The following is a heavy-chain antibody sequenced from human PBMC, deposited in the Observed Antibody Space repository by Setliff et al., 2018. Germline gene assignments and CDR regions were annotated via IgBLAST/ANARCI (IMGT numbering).Heavy chain of an antibody. D-gene: IGHD2-21*01. V-gene: IGHV1-18*01. Sequence: ASVKVSCKASGYTFTNYGFSWVRQAPGQGLEWMGWNSTYNSHTNYAQKLQGRVTLTTDTATSTAYMELRSLRSDDTAVYYCARAPRGPLSVVLALDYWGQGTLVTVSS. CDR2: NSTYNSHT. J-gene: IGHJ4*02. CDR1: GYTFTNYG. CDR3: ARAPRGPLSVVLALDY.